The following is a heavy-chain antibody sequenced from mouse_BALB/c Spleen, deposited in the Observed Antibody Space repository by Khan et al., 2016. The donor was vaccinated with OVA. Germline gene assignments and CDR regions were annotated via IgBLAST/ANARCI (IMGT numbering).Heavy chain of an antibody. CDR3: ARQPYYHYNIMDY. J-gene: IGHJ4*01. CDR2: IWSDGTT. Sequence: QVQLKESGPGLAAPSQSLSITCTISGFSLTTYGVHWVRQPPGKGLEWLVVIWSDGTTNYNSALKSRLTITKDNSQRQVFLKMNSLQTDDTAIYFCARQPYYHYNIMDYWSQGTVVTVST. D-gene: IGHD2-10*01. V-gene: IGHV2-6-1*01. CDR1: GFSLTTYG.